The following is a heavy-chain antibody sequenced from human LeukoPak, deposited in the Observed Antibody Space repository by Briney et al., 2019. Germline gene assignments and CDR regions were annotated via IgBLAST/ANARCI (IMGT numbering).Heavy chain of an antibody. CDR3: ARSRWFDP. V-gene: IGHV3-48*03. J-gene: IGHJ5*02. CDR2: ICSNGSTT. CDR1: GFTFSSYG. Sequence: GGSLRLSCAASGFTFSSYGMSWVRQAPGKGLEWVSSICSNGSTTYYADSVKGRFIISRDNSKNSLYLQMNSLRVEDTAVYYCARSRWFDPWGQGTLVTVSS.